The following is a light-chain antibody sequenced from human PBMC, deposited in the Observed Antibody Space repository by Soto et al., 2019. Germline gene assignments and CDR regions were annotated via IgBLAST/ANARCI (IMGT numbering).Light chain of an antibody. J-gene: IGKJ2*01. V-gene: IGKV3-20*01. CDR2: GAS. CDR3: HQYGGSPRYT. Sequence: EIVLTQSPGTLSLSPGERATLSCRASQSISNPYLAWFQQKPGQAPRLLIYGASYRATGIPDRFSGSGSGTDFTLTITGLEPEDFAVYHCHQYGGSPRYTFGQGTKLEIK. CDR1: QSISNPY.